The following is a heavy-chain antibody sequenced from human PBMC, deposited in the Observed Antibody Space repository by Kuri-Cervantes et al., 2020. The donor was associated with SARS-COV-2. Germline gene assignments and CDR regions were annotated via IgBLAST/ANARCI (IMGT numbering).Heavy chain of an antibody. CDR2: MFSSGST. CDR1: GGSISSGSYY. J-gene: IGHJ4*02. D-gene: IGHD3-3*01. Sequence: SETLSLTCTVSGGSISSGSYYWSWIRQPAGKGLEWVGHMFSSGSTNYNPSLQSRVTISVDTSKNRFSLKLNSVTAADTAVYYCARDSGGDFWSDFDYWGPGILVTVS. V-gene: IGHV4-61*09. CDR3: ARDSGGDFWSDFDY.